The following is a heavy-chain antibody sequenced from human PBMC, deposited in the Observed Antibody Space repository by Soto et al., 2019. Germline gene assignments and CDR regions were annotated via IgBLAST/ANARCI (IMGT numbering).Heavy chain of an antibody. CDR2: INSDGRST. CDR1: GFTFSTYW. V-gene: IGHV3-74*01. J-gene: IGHJ5*02. D-gene: IGHD3-22*01. CDR3: ARVADSKFDP. Sequence: EVQLVESGGGLVQPGGSLRLSCAASGFTFSTYWMHWVRQAPGKGLVWVSRINSDGRSTDYADSVQGRFTISRDNAKNTLYLQMNSLRAEDTAVYYCARVADSKFDPWGQGTLVTVSS.